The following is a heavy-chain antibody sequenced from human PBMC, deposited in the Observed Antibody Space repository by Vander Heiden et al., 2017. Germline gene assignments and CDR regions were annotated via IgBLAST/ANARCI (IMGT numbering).Heavy chain of an antibody. D-gene: IGHD1-26*01. Sequence: QVQLVESGGGLGQPGRSLRLSCAASGFTFSTYVMNWVRQAPGKGLEWVAVISYDGSNKYYADSVKGRFTISRDNSKNTLYLQMDSLRAEDTAVYYCARSPYSGNYYGAFDIWGQGTMVTVSS. CDR1: GFTFSTYV. V-gene: IGHV3-30*03. CDR2: ISYDGSNK. CDR3: ARSPYSGNYYGAFDI. J-gene: IGHJ3*02.